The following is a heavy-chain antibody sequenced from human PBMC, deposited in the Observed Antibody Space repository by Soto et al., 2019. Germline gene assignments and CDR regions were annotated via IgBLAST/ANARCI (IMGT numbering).Heavy chain of an antibody. CDR3: ARESEDLTSNFDY. J-gene: IGHJ4*02. Sequence: GGSMRLSCAASGFTFTGYSMNWVRQAPGKGLEWVSSISSTTNYIYYGDSMKGRFTISRDNAKNSLYLEMNSLRAEDTAVYYCARESEDLTSNFDYWGQGTLVTVSS. CDR2: ISSTTNYI. V-gene: IGHV3-21*06. CDR1: GFTFTGYS.